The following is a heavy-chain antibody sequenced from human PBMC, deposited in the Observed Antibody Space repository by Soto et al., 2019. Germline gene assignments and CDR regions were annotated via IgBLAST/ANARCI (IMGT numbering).Heavy chain of an antibody. CDR1: GFTFSNYG. CDR2: ISYHGSDK. Sequence: QVQLVEYGGGVVQPGRSLRLSCAASGFTFSNYGMHWVRQAPGKGLEWVAVISYHGSDKYYADSVKGRFTISRDNSKNTLYLQMDSLRAEETAVYYCAKDHLTTTVTTVGYWGQGTLVTVSS. J-gene: IGHJ4*02. CDR3: AKDHLTTTVTTVGY. V-gene: IGHV3-30*18. D-gene: IGHD4-17*01.